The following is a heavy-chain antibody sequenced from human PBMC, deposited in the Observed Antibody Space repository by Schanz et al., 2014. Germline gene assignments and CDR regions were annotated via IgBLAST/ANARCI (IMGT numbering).Heavy chain of an antibody. Sequence: QVQLQESGPGLVKPSGTLSLTCAVSGGSISSYYWSWIRQPPGKGLEWIGFIYYRGNTNYNPSLTSRVTMSVDTSKTQFSLNLSSVTAADTAVYYCARRIWDGDYYYFDYWGQGTLVTVSS. J-gene: IGHJ4*02. CDR2: IYYRGNT. CDR1: GGSISSYY. CDR3: ARRIWDGDYYYFDY. D-gene: IGHD4-17*01. V-gene: IGHV4-59*08.